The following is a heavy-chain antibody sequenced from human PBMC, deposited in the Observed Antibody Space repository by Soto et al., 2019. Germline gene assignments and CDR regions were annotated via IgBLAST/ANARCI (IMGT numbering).Heavy chain of an antibody. D-gene: IGHD2-15*01. CDR3: ASQYCSGGSCYIVFDY. Sequence: QVQLVQSGAEVKKPGSSVKVSCKASGGTFSSYAISWVRQAPGQGLEWMGGIIPIFGTANYAQKFQGRVTITADESTSTAYMELSSLRSEDTAVYYCASQYCSGGSCYIVFDYWGQGTLVTVSS. V-gene: IGHV1-69*01. CDR2: IIPIFGTA. J-gene: IGHJ4*02. CDR1: GGTFSSYA.